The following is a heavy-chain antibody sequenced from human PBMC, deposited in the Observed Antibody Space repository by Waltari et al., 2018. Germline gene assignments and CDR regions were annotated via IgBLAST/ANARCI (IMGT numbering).Heavy chain of an antibody. J-gene: IGHJ4*02. CDR1: GGSISSGGYY. D-gene: IGHD5-12*01. CDR3: AREVVATTSYYFDY. Sequence: QVQLQESGPGLVKPSQTLYLTCTVSGGSISSGGYYWSWIRQHPGKGLEWIGYIYYSGSTYYNPSLKSRVTISVDTSKNQFSLKLSSVTAADTAVYYCAREVVATTSYYFDYWGQGTLVTVSS. CDR2: IYYSGST. V-gene: IGHV4-31*03.